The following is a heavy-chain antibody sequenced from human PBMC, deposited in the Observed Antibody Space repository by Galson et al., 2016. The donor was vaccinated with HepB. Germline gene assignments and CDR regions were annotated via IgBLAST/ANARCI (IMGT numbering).Heavy chain of an antibody. D-gene: IGHD6-13*01. Sequence: SVKVSCKASGYAFSSYYVHWVRQAPGQGLEWMGVINPSGGTSTYAQKFRGRLTMTRDTSTGTVYMQLSSLRSEDTAMYYCARETQLFFDYWGQGTLVTVSS. J-gene: IGHJ4*02. CDR2: INPSGGTS. CDR3: ARETQLFFDY. CDR1: GYAFSSYY. V-gene: IGHV1-46*01.